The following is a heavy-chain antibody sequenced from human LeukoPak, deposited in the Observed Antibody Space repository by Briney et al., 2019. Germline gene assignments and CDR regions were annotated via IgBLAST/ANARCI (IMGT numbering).Heavy chain of an antibody. CDR2: IYYSGST. CDR3: ARAVITIFGVVIISDPYYFDY. Sequence: SETLFLTCTVSGGSISSSSYYWGWIRQPPGKGLEWIGSIYYSGSTYYNPSLKSRVTISVDTSKNQFSLKLSSVTAADTAVYYCARAVITIFGVVIISDPYYFDYWGQGTLVTVSS. V-gene: IGHV4-39*07. CDR1: GGSISSSSYY. D-gene: IGHD3-3*01. J-gene: IGHJ4*02.